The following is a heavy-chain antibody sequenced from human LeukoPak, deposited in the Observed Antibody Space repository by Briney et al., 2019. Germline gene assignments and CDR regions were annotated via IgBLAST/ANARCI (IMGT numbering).Heavy chain of an antibody. CDR3: ARPLKRYCSSTSCYTWGY. D-gene: IGHD2-2*02. CDR2: INPQSGDT. J-gene: IGHJ4*02. Sequence: AASVKVSCKTSGYTFTGYYMQWVRQAPGQGLEWMGWINPQSGDTNYAQKFQGRVTMTWDTSISTAYMELSRLRSDDTAVYYCARPLKRYCSSTSCYTWGYWGQGTLVTVSS. CDR1: GYTFTGYY. V-gene: IGHV1-2*02.